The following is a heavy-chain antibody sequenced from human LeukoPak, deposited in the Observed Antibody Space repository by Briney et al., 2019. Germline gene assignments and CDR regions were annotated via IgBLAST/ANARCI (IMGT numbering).Heavy chain of an antibody. J-gene: IGHJ3*02. D-gene: IGHD2-15*01. CDR1: GGTFSSYA. CDR2: IIPIFGTA. CDR3: ARGEDIVVVVANPNDAFDI. Sequence: ASVKVSCKASGGTFSSYAISWVRQAPGQGLEWMGGIIPIFGTANYAQKFQGRVTITADKSTSTAYMELSSLRSEDTAVYYCARGEDIVVVVANPNDAFDIWGQGTMVTVSS. V-gene: IGHV1-69*06.